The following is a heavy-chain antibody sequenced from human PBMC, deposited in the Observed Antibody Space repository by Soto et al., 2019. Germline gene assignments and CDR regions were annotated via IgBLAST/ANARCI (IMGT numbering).Heavy chain of an antibody. V-gene: IGHV3-23*01. D-gene: IGHD2-15*01. CDR2: ISGSGGST. Sequence: PGGSLRLSCAASGFTFSSYAMSWVRQAPGKGLEWVSAISGSGGSTYYADSVKGRFTISRDNSKNTLYLQMNSLRAEDTAVYYRARYQYSVSVYFDCWGQGTLVTVSS. J-gene: IGHJ4*02. CDR1: GFTFSSYA. CDR3: ARYQYSVSVYFDC.